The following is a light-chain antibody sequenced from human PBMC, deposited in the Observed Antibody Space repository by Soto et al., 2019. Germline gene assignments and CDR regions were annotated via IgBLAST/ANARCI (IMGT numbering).Light chain of an antibody. J-gene: IGKJ1*01. V-gene: IGKV1-6*01. CDR1: QGIRKD. Sequence: ASLMTQSPSSLSASVGDRVTITCRASQGIRKDLGWYQQKPGNAPTLLIYSASSLQSGVPSRVSGSGSGTDFTLTIRSLQPEDFETYYCLQDYNYPRTFGQGTKVEIK. CDR3: LQDYNYPRT. CDR2: SAS.